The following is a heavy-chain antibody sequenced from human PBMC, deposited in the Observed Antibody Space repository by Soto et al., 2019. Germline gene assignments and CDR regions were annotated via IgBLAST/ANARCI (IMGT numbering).Heavy chain of an antibody. CDR1: GFTFSGSA. J-gene: IGHJ3*02. Sequence: EVQLVESGGCLVQPGGSLKLSCAASGFTFSGSAMHWVRQASGKGLEWVGRIRSKANSYATAYAASVKGRFTISRDDSKNTAYLQMNSLKTEDTAVYYCTRLGSGWYGPIRGDAFDIWGQGTMVTVSS. CDR2: IRSKANSYAT. V-gene: IGHV3-73*02. D-gene: IGHD6-19*01. CDR3: TRLGSGWYGPIRGDAFDI.